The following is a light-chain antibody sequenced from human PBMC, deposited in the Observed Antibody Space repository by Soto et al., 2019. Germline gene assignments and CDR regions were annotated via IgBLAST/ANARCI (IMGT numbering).Light chain of an antibody. J-gene: IGKJ4*01. CDR2: GAS. CDR1: QSVSSSY. CDR3: QQYGSSHT. V-gene: IGKV3-20*01. Sequence: EIVLTQSPGTLSLSPGERATLSCRASQSVSSSYLAWYQQKPGQAPRLLIYGASRRATGIPDRFSGSGSGTDFTLTISRLEREDFAVYYCQQYGSSHTFGGGTKVEIK.